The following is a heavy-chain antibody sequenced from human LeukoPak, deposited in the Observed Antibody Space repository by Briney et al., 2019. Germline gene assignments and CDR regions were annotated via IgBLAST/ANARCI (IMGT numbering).Heavy chain of an antibody. D-gene: IGHD2-15*01. J-gene: IGHJ4*01. CDR2: IIPIFGTA. V-gene: IGHV1-69*13. Sequence: SVKVSCKASGGTFSSYAISWVRQAPGQGLEWMGGIIPIFGTANYAQKFQGRVTITADESTSTAYMELSSLRSEDTAVYYCASSAAYCSGGSCYSNWGHGALVTVSS. CDR1: GGTFSSYA. CDR3: ASSAAYCSGGSCYSN.